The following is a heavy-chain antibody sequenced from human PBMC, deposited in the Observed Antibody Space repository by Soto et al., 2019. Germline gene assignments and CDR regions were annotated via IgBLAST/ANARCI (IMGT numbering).Heavy chain of an antibody. CDR2: ISGSGGST. CDR1: GFTFSSYA. Sequence: EVQLLESGGGLVQPGGSLRLSCAASGFTFSSYAMSWVRQVPGKGLEWVSAISGSGGSTYYADSVKGRFTISRDNSKNTLYLQMNCLRAEDTAVYYCAKSYYDFWSGYYHYWFDPWGQGTLVTVSS. V-gene: IGHV3-23*01. J-gene: IGHJ5*02. CDR3: AKSYYDFWSGYYHYWFDP. D-gene: IGHD3-3*01.